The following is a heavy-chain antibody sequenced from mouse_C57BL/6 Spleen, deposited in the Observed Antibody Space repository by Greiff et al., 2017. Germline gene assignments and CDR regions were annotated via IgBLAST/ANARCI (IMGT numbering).Heavy chain of an antibody. J-gene: IGHJ4*01. CDR3: ARRIDSSGYVGAMDY. CDR2: IDPSDSYT. D-gene: IGHD3-2*02. V-gene: IGHV1-50*01. Sequence: QVQLKQPGAELVKPGASVKLSCKASGYTFTSYWMQWVKQRPGQGLEWIGEIDPSDSYTNYNQKFKGKATLTVDTSSSTAYMQLSSLTSEDSAVYYCARRIDSSGYVGAMDYWGQGTSVTVSS. CDR1: GYTFTSYW.